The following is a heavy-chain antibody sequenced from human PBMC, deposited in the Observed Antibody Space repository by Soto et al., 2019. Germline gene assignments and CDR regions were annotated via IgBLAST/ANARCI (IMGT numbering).Heavy chain of an antibody. CDR1: GGSFSGYY. V-gene: IGHV4-34*01. J-gene: IGHJ4*02. Sequence: SETLSLTCAVYGGSFSGYYWSWIRQSPGKGLEWIGEINHSGSTNYTPSLKSRVTISVDTSKNQVSLKLSSVTAADTAVYYCARTTAFVSGTYPPAHFDYWGQGTLVTVSS. CDR2: INHSGST. CDR3: ARTTAFVSGTYPPAHFDY. D-gene: IGHD3-16*01.